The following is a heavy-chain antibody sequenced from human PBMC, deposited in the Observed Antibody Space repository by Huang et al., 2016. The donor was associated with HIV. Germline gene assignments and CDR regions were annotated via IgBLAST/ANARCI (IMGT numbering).Heavy chain of an antibody. CDR1: GFTFSNYG. V-gene: IGHV3-30*18. J-gene: IGHJ4*02. Sequence: QVQLVESGGGVVQPGRSLRLSCGASGFTFSNYGVHWVRQALGKGLEWVAAISYDGSYQYYSDSVKGRFTISRDDSQNTLYLQMSSLRAEDTAVYFCAKDREDSAYQLDYWGQGTRVTVSS. CDR2: ISYDGSYQ. CDR3: AKDREDSAYQLDY. D-gene: IGHD5-12*01.